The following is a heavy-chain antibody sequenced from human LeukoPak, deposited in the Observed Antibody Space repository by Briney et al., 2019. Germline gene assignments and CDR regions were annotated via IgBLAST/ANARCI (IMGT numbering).Heavy chain of an antibody. Sequence: GGSLRLSCAAAGFTVSSNYMSWVRQAPGKGLEWVSVIYSGGSTYYADSVKGRFTISRDNSKNTLYLQMNSLRAEDTAVYYCARDYGGNVFDYWGQGTLVTVSS. CDR3: ARDYGGNVFDY. V-gene: IGHV3-53*01. CDR2: IYSGGST. D-gene: IGHD4-23*01. J-gene: IGHJ4*02. CDR1: GFTVSSNY.